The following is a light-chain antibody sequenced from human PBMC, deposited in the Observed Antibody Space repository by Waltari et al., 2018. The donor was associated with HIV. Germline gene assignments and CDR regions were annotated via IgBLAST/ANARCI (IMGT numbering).Light chain of an antibody. CDR2: KDS. J-gene: IGLJ1*01. CDR3: QSADHSDSCV. Sequence: SYELTQPPSVSVSPGQTARNTCSGDTLSSKYTSWYQQKPGQARILVIFKDSERHSGSPGRFSGSISGTTVTLTISEVQTEDEADYYCQSADHSDSCVFGTGTILTVL. V-gene: IGLV3-25*03. CDR1: TLSSKY.